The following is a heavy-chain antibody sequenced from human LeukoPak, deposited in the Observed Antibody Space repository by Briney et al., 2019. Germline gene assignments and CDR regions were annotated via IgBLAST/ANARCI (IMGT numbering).Heavy chain of an antibody. D-gene: IGHD1-26*01. CDR2: ISSSSSYT. J-gene: IGHJ6*02. CDR3: ARNPGPTDPLLDPYYGMDV. V-gene: IGHV3-11*06. CDR1: GFTFSDYY. Sequence: GGSLRLSCAASGFTFSDYYMSWIRQAPGKGLEWVSYISSSSSYTNYADSVKGRFTISRDNAKNSLYLQMNSLRAEDTAVYYCARNPGPTDPLLDPYYGMDVWGQGTTVTVSS.